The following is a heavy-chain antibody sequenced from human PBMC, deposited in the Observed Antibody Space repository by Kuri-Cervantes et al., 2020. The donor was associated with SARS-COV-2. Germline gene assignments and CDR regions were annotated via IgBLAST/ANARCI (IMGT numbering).Heavy chain of an antibody. D-gene: IGHD1-26*01. CDR2: IYSGGST. J-gene: IGHJ1*01. Sequence: GGSLRLSCAASGFTVSSNYMSWVRQAPGKGLEWVSLIYSGGSTYYADSVKGRFTISRDNSKNTLYLQMNSLRAEDTAVYYCARDVRAYSAPVPPLITGGQGTLVTVSS. V-gene: IGHV3-53*01. CDR3: ARDVRAYSAPVPPLIT. CDR1: GFTVSSNY.